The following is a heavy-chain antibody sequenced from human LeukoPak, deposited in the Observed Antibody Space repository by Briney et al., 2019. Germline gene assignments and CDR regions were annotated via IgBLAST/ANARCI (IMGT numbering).Heavy chain of an antibody. Sequence: SETLSLTCTVSGGSISGSSYFWGWIRQPPGKGLEWIGSIYYSVSTYYNPSLKSRVTISVDMSKNQFSLKLNSVTAADTAVYYCGRQAAAGAGGDYWDQGTLVTVSS. CDR1: GGSISGSSYF. V-gene: IGHV4-39*01. D-gene: IGHD6-13*01. CDR2: IYYSVST. J-gene: IGHJ4*02. CDR3: GRQAAAGAGGDY.